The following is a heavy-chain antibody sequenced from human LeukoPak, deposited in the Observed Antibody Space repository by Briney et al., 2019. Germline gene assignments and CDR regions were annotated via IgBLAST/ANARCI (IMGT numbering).Heavy chain of an antibody. CDR3: ASDLTGEAFDI. J-gene: IGHJ3*02. Sequence: GGSLRLSCAASGFTVSSNYMSWVRQAPGKGLEWVSVIYSGGSTYYADSVKGRFTISRDNSKNTLYLQVNSLRAEDTAVYYCASDLTGEAFDIWGQGTMVTVSS. CDR2: IYSGGST. CDR1: GFTVSSNY. D-gene: IGHD7-27*01. V-gene: IGHV3-66*01.